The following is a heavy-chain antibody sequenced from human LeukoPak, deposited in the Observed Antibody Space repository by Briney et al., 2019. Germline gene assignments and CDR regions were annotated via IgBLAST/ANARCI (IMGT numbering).Heavy chain of an antibody. Sequence: GGSLRLSCAASASTPPNSDMTWVRQAPGKGLEWVSSISSSSSYIYYADSVKGRFTISRDNAKNSLYLQMNSLRAEDTAVYYCARDIRGEGFDAFDIWGQGTMVTVSS. V-gene: IGHV3-21*01. D-gene: IGHD3-16*01. CDR1: ASTPPNSD. CDR2: ISSSSSYI. CDR3: ARDIRGEGFDAFDI. J-gene: IGHJ3*02.